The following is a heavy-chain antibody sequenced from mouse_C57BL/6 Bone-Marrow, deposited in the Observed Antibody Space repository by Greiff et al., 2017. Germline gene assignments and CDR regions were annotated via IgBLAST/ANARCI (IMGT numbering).Heavy chain of an antibody. Sequence: VQLQQPGTELVKPGASVKLSCKASGYTFTSYWMHWVKQRPGQGLEWIGNINPSNGGTNYNEKFKSKATLTVDKSSSTAYMQLSSLTSEDSAVYYCARSSRTAQALRAMDYWGQGTSVTVSS. CDR2: INPSNGGT. D-gene: IGHD3-2*02. J-gene: IGHJ4*01. CDR3: ARSSRTAQALRAMDY. CDR1: GYTFTSYW. V-gene: IGHV1-53*01.